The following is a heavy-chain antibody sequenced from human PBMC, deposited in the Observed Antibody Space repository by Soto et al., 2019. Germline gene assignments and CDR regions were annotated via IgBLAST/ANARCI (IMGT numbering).Heavy chain of an antibody. J-gene: IGHJ4*02. D-gene: IGHD3-3*01. CDR2: IKQDGSEK. Sequence: GGSLRLSCAASGVTFSSYWMSWVRQAPGKGLEWVANIKQDGSEKYYVDSVKGRFTISRDNAKNSLYLQMNSLRAEDTAVYYCARDRYDFWSGYYNYWGQGTLVTVSS. V-gene: IGHV3-7*05. CDR3: ARDRYDFWSGYYNY. CDR1: GVTFSSYW.